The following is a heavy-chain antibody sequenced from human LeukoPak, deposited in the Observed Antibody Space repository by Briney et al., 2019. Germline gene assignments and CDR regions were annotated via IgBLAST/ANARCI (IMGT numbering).Heavy chain of an antibody. D-gene: IGHD5-12*01. V-gene: IGHV3-15*01. CDR3: ARASSGYDFDY. J-gene: IGHJ4*02. CDR1: GFTFSNAW. CDR2: IKSKTDGGTT. Sequence: GGSLRLSCAASGFTFSNAWMSWVRQAPGKGLEWVGRIKSKTDGGTTDYAAPVKGRFTISRDDSKNTLYLQMNSLRAEDTAVYYCARASSGYDFDYWGQGTLVTVSS.